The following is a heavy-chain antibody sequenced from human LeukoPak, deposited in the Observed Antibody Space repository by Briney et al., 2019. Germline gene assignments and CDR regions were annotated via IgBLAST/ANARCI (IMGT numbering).Heavy chain of an antibody. D-gene: IGHD3-9*01. J-gene: IGHJ4*02. CDR2: IKSKTDGGTT. CDR1: ALTFSNAW. Sequence: GGSLRLSCAASALTFSNAWMSWVRQAPGKGVEWVGRIKSKTDGGTTNYAAPVKGRFTISRDDSKNTLYLQMNSLKTEDTAVYYCTTEKGEYYDILTGYYRRMYYFDYWGQGTLVTASS. CDR3: TTEKGEYYDILTGYYRRMYYFDY. V-gene: IGHV3-15*01.